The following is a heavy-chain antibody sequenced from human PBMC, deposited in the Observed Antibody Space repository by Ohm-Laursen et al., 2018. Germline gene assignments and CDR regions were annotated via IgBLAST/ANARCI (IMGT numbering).Heavy chain of an antibody. J-gene: IGHJ6*02. CDR3: ARPFSGYTSTWYGDMDV. CDR2: IKHDGSEK. D-gene: IGHD6-13*01. Sequence: SLRLSCTASGFTFSKYWMSWVRHAPGTGLEWVGMIKHDGSEKYYVDSVKGRFTISRDNAKNSLYLQMNSLRAEDTAVYYCARPFSGYTSTWYGDMDVWGQGTTVSVSS. V-gene: IGHV3-7*01. CDR1: GFTFSKYW.